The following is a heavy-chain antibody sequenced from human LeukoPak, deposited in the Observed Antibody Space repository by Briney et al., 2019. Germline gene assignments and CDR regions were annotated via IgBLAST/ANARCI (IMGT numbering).Heavy chain of an antibody. D-gene: IGHD5-24*01. Sequence: GGSLRLSCAASGFTFSSYAMHWVRQAPGKGLEWVAVISYDGSNKYYADSVKGRFTISRDNSKNTLYLQMNSLRAGDTAVYYCAREGRDGYKGDYWGQGTLVTVSS. V-gene: IGHV3-30*04. CDR1: GFTFSSYA. CDR3: AREGRDGYKGDY. CDR2: ISYDGSNK. J-gene: IGHJ4*02.